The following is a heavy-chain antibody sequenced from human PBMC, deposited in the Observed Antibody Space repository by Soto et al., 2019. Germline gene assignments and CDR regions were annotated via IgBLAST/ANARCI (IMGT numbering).Heavy chain of an antibody. Sequence: SVKVSCKASGGTFSSYAISWVRQAPGQGLEWMGGIIPIFGTANYAQKFQGRVTITADESTSTAYMELSSLRSEDTAVYYCARVLNYYDSSGLIPDYYYGMDVWGQGTTVT. V-gene: IGHV1-69*13. D-gene: IGHD3-22*01. CDR3: ARVLNYYDSSGLIPDYYYGMDV. CDR1: GGTFSSYA. CDR2: IIPIFGTA. J-gene: IGHJ6*02.